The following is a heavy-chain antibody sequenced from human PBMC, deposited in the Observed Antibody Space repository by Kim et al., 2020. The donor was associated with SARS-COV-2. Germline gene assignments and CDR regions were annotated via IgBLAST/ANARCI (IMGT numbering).Heavy chain of an antibody. J-gene: IGHJ4*02. D-gene: IGHD2-21*01. CDR3: ARGPGAALFLSHLDS. Sequence: GGSLRLSCAASGFTFTTYGMHWVRQAPGKGLEWLAFMWFDGTRPNYAESVRGRFTVSRDNSHNTLTLQMNSLRVEDTAVYYCARGPGAALFLSHLDSWGQGTLVNVSS. CDR2: MWFDGTRP. V-gene: IGHV3-33*01. CDR1: GFTFTTYG.